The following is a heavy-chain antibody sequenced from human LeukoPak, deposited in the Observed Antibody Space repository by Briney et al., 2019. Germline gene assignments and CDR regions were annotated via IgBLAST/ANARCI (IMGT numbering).Heavy chain of an antibody. CDR3: ARARGQQLVT. V-gene: IGHV4-39*01. J-gene: IGHJ4*02. CDR1: GGSISSSSYY. CDR2: IYYSGST. Sequence: SETLSLTCTVSGGSISSSSYYWGWIRQPPGKGLEWIGSIYYSGSTYYNPSLKSRVTISVDTSKNRFSLKLSSVTAADTAVYYCARARGQQLVTWGQGTLVTVSS. D-gene: IGHD6-13*01.